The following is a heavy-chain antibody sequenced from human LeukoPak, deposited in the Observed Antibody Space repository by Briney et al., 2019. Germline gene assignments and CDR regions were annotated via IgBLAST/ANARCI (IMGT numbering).Heavy chain of an antibody. J-gene: IGHJ4*02. CDR2: IIPIFGTA. CDR3: ARVNGYCSSISCFLDY. D-gene: IGHD2-2*01. CDR1: GGTFSSHV. Sequence: ASVKVSCKTSGGTFSSHVISWVRQAPGQGLEWMGGIIPIFGTANCAQKFQGRVTITADKFTNKVYMELSSLRSDDTAIYFCARVNGYCSSISCFLDYWGQGTLVTVSS. V-gene: IGHV1-69*06.